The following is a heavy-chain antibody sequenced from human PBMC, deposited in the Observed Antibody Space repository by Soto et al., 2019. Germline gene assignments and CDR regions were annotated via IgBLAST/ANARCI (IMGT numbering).Heavy chain of an antibody. CDR1: GFTFRSYS. D-gene: IGHD6-13*01. CDR2: ISISSRTI. CDR3: ARDNGIAGSFDP. Sequence: EMQLVESGGGLVQPGGSLRLSCAASGFTFRSYSMNWVRQAPGKGLEWVSYISISSRTIYYADSVKGRFTISRDDAKNSLYLQMNSLRDEDTSVDYCARDNGIAGSFDPWGQGTLVTVSS. V-gene: IGHV3-48*02. J-gene: IGHJ5*02.